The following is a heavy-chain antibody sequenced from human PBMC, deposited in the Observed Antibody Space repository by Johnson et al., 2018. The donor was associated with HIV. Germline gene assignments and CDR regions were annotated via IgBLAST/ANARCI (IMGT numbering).Heavy chain of an antibody. Sequence: VQLVESGGGLIQPGGSLRLSCAASGVTVSGNYMSWVRQAPGKGLEWVSVIYSGGSTYYADSVKGRFTISRDNAKNSLYLQMNSLRAEDTAVYYCAKEGRELLGGTFDIWGQGTTVTVSS. D-gene: IGHD1-26*01. CDR3: AKEGRELLGGTFDI. J-gene: IGHJ3*02. V-gene: IGHV3-53*01. CDR1: GVTVSGNY. CDR2: IYSGGST.